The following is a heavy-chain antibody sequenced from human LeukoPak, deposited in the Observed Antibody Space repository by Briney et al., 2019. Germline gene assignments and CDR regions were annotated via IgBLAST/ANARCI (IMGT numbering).Heavy chain of an antibody. D-gene: IGHD6-6*01. V-gene: IGHV3-30*02. J-gene: IGHJ4*02. Sequence: PGGSLRLSCAASGFTFSSYGMHWVRQAPGKGLEWVAFIRYDGSNKYYADSVKGRFTISRDNSKNTLYLQMNSLRAEDTAVYYCASPRLAARGYFDYWGQGTLVTVSS. CDR3: ASPRLAARGYFDY. CDR1: GFTFSSYG. CDR2: IRYDGSNK.